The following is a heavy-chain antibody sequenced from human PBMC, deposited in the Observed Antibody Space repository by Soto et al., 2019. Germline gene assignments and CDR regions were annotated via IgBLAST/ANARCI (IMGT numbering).Heavy chain of an antibody. D-gene: IGHD3-9*01. Sequence: GGSLRLSCAASGFTFSSYAMSWVRQAPGKGLEWVSAISSSGGSTYYADSVKGRFTISRDNTKNTLYLQMNSLRAEDSAVDDGANVEERVRYLAVAGAGAFDFWGQGTMVTVSS. CDR3: ANVEERVRYLAVAGAGAFDF. V-gene: IGHV3-23*01. J-gene: IGHJ3*01. CDR1: GFTFSSYA. CDR2: ISSSGGST.